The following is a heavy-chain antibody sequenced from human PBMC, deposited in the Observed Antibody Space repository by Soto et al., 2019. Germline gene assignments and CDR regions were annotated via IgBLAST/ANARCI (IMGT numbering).Heavy chain of an antibody. CDR2: FDPEDGET. D-gene: IGHD6-6*01. J-gene: IGHJ5*02. CDR3: ALSWGIAARRLAANWFDP. CDR1: GYTLTELS. V-gene: IGHV1-24*01. Sequence: QVQLVQSGAEVKKPGASVKVSCKVSGYTLTELSMHWVRQAPGKGLEWMGGFDPEDGETIYAQKFQGRVTMTEDTSTDTAYMELSSLRSEDTAVYYCALSWGIAARRLAANWFDPWGQGTLVTVSS.